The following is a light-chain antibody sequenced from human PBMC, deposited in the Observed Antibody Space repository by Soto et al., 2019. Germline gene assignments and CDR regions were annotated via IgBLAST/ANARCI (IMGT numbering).Light chain of an antibody. CDR3: MRTTHWPYT. CDR1: QSLVHSSGNTY. V-gene: IGKV2-30*02. J-gene: IGKJ2*01. CDR2: KVS. Sequence: DVVLTQSPLSLPVTPGQPASISCRSSQSLVHSSGNTYLNWFLQRPGQSPRRLIYKVSTRDSGVPDRFSGSGSDTDFTLNISRVEAEDVGIYYCMRTTHWPYTFGQGTKLEIK.